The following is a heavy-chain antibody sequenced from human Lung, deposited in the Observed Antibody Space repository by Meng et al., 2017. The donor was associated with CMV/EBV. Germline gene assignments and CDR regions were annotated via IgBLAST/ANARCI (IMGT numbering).Heavy chain of an antibody. CDR2: INPNSGGT. CDR1: GYNFTGYY. J-gene: IGHJ6*02. V-gene: IGHV1-2*02. Sequence: ASVXVSCKASGYNFTGYYIHWVRQAPGQGLEWMGWINPNSGGTNYAQKFQGRITMTGDTSITTAYMELSRLRSDDMAVYHCARVKRYCTGGTCSSTGYYGMDVWGQGTTVTFSS. D-gene: IGHD2-15*01. CDR3: ARVKRYCTGGTCSSTGYYGMDV.